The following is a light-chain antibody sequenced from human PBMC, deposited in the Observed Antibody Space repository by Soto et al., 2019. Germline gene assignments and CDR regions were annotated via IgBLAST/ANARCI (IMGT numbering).Light chain of an antibody. J-gene: IGLJ1*01. V-gene: IGLV2-14*01. Sequence: QSVLPPPPSLSGSPGQSITISCTGTSGDLGSYNRVSWYQQHPGKAPKLIIYEVTDRPSGVSNRFSASKSGNTASLTISGLQAEDEAEYYCSSYTNINTRAGVFGTGTKVTVL. CDR1: SGDLGSYNR. CDR2: EVT. CDR3: SSYTNINTRAGV.